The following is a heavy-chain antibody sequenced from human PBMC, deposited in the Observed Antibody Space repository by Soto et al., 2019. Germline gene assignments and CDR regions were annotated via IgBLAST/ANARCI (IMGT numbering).Heavy chain of an antibody. J-gene: IGHJ4*02. CDR2: ISSSSSYI. Sequence: EVQLVESGGGLVKPGGSLRLSCAASGFTFSSYSMNWVRQAPGKGLEWVSSISSSSSYIYYADSVKGRFTISRDNAKNSLYLQMNSLRAEDTGVYYCARDTRKGYDFWGGYYRFDYWGQGTLVTVSS. CDR3: ARDTRKGYDFWGGYYRFDY. D-gene: IGHD3-3*01. V-gene: IGHV3-21*01. CDR1: GFTFSSYS.